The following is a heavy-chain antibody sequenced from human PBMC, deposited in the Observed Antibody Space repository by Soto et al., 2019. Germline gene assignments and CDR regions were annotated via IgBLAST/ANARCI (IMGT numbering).Heavy chain of an antibody. Sequence: ASVKVSCKASGGTFSSYTISWVRQAPGQGLEWMGRIIPILGIANYAQKFQGRVTITADKSTSTAYMELSSLRSEDTAVYYCASTTNGDTYTGDAFDIWGQGTMVTVSS. V-gene: IGHV1-69*02. CDR2: IIPILGIA. CDR3: ASTTNGDTYTGDAFDI. D-gene: IGHD2-8*01. CDR1: GGTFSSYT. J-gene: IGHJ3*02.